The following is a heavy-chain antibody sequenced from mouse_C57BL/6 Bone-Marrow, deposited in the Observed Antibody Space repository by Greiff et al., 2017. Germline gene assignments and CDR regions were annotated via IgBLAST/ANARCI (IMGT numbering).Heavy chain of an antibody. CDR2: IYPGSGST. CDR3: ARIYYGNYVFDY. Sequence: QVQLQQPGAELVKPAASVKMSCKASGYTFTSYWITWVKQRPGQGLEWIGDIYPGSGSTNYNEKFKSKATLTVDTSSSTAYMQLSSLTSEDSAVYYCARIYYGNYVFDYWGQGTTLTVSS. D-gene: IGHD2-1*01. V-gene: IGHV1-55*01. CDR1: GYTFTSYW. J-gene: IGHJ2*01.